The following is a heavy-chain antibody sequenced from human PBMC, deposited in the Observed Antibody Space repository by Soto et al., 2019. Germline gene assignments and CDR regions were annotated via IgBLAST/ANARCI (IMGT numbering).Heavy chain of an antibody. J-gene: IGHJ4*02. CDR1: GFSLSTTGVG. V-gene: IGHV2-5*02. CDR2: IYWDDDK. Sequence: QITLKESGPTLVKPTQTLTLTCTFYGFSLSTTGVGVGWIRQSPGKALEWLALIYWDDDKHYSPSLKSRLTITKDTSTYRVVLTMTNIDPVNSATYYCANRVIEAAGPYYFEYWGQGTLVTVSS. D-gene: IGHD6-13*01. CDR3: ANRVIEAAGPYYFEY.